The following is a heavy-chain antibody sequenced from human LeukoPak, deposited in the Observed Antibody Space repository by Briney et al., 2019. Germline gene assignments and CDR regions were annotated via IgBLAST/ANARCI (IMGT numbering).Heavy chain of an antibody. J-gene: IGHJ6*03. D-gene: IGHD3-3*01. V-gene: IGHV3-49*04. Sequence: PGGSLRLSCTASGFTFGDYAMSWVRQAPGKGLEWVGFVRSKAYGGTTEYAASVKGRSTISRDDSKSIAYLQMNSLKTEDTAVYYCTRDCPGCRRFLEWPQNYYYYMDVWGKGTTVTVSS. CDR2: VRSKAYGGTT. CDR3: TRDCPGCRRFLEWPQNYYYYMDV. CDR1: GFTFGDYA.